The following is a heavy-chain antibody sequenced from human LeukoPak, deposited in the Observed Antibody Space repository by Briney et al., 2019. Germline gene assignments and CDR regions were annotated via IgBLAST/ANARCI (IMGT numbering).Heavy chain of an antibody. J-gene: IGHJ4*02. Sequence: SETLSLXCAVYGGSFSGYYWSWIRQPPGKGLEWIGEINHSGSTNYNPSLKSRVTISVDTSKNQFSLKLSSVTAADTAVYYCAGRDTAMGIDYWGQGTLVTVSS. D-gene: IGHD5-18*01. V-gene: IGHV4-34*01. CDR2: INHSGST. CDR3: AGRDTAMGIDY. CDR1: GGSFSGYY.